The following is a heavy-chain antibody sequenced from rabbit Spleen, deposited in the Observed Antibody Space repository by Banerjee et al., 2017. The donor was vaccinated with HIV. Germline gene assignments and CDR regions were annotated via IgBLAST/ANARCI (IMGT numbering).Heavy chain of an antibody. D-gene: IGHD2-1*01. V-gene: IGHV1S7*01. Sequence: QSLEESGGGLVKPGASLTLTCKGSGFTLSSYYMNWVRQAPGKVLEWIGYIDPVFGITYYASWVNGRFSISRENAQNTVFLQMTSLTAADTATYFCARARDTYDDVGDFARLDLWGPGTLVTVS. J-gene: IGHJ3*01. CDR1: GFTLSSYY. CDR3: ARARDTYDDVGDFARLDL. CDR2: IDPVFGIT.